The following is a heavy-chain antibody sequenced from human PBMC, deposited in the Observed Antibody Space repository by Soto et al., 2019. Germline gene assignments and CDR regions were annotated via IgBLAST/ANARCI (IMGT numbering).Heavy chain of an antibody. V-gene: IGHV3-30*18. D-gene: IGHD6-13*01. CDR2: ISYDGSNK. Sequence: QVQLVESGGGVVQPGRSLRLSCAASGFTFSSYGMHWVRQAPGKGLEWVAVISYDGSNKYYADSVKGRFTISRDNSKNTLYLQMNSLRAEDTAVYYCAKKRYWLAAAEAFDIWGQGTMVTVSS. CDR1: GFTFSSYG. J-gene: IGHJ3*02. CDR3: AKKRYWLAAAEAFDI.